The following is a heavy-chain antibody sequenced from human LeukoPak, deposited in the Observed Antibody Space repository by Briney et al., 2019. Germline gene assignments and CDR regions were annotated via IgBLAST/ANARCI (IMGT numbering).Heavy chain of an antibody. Sequence: GESLKISCKGSGYSLTSSWIGWVRQMPGKGLEWMGIIYPGDSDTRYSPSFQGQVTISADKSISTAYLQWSSLKASDTAMYYCARRGEMATIPLDYWGQGTLVTVSS. V-gene: IGHV5-51*01. CDR3: ARRGEMATIPLDY. CDR2: IYPGDSDT. CDR1: GYSLTSSW. D-gene: IGHD5-24*01. J-gene: IGHJ4*02.